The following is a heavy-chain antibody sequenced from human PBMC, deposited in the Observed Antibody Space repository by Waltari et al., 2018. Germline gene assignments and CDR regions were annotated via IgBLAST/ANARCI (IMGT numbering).Heavy chain of an antibody. CDR2: IRGYDGDT. D-gene: IGHD3-22*01. Sequence: QVQLVQSGAAVRKPGASVKVTCKASGSPFTNYGIAGVRQAPGQGLEWMGWIRGYDGDTKYAREFEGRLTVTTDTSTNTAHMELRSLRSDDTAVYYCARLYDASAYYNTYLDPWGQGALVTVSS. CDR3: ARLYDASAYYNTYLDP. CDR1: GSPFTNYG. J-gene: IGHJ5*02. V-gene: IGHV1-18*01.